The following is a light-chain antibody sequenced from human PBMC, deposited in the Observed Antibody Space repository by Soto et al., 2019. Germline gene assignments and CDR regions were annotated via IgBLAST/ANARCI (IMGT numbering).Light chain of an antibody. CDR2: DSN. V-gene: IGLV1-40*01. Sequence: QSVLTQPPSVSGAPGQRVTISCTGTSSNIGAGQDVHWYRQLPGAAPKFLISDSNNRASGVPDRFSVSKSGASASLAITGLRAEDEGDYFCQSYGTSLSGLYVFXTGTKGTVL. CDR1: SSNIGAGQD. CDR3: QSYGTSLSGLYV. J-gene: IGLJ1*01.